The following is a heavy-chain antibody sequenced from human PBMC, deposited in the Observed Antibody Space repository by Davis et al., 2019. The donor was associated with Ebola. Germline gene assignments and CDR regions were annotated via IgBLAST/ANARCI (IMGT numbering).Heavy chain of an antibody. D-gene: IGHD2-2*01. CDR2: INSDGSST. CDR1: GFTFSSYW. CDR3: ARTYCSSTSCYRAYYYYGMDV. J-gene: IGHJ6*02. V-gene: IGHV3-74*01. Sequence: GESLKISCAASGFTFSSYWMHWVRQAPGKGLVWVSRINSDGSSTSYADSVKGRFTISRDNAKNSLYLQMNSLRDEDTAVYYCARTYCSSTSCYRAYYYYGMDVWGQGTTVTVSS.